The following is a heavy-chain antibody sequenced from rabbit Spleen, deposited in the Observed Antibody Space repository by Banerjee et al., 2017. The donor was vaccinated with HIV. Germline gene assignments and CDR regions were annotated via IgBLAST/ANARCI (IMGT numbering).Heavy chain of an antibody. J-gene: IGHJ4*01. V-gene: IGHV1S45*01. Sequence: QEQLVESGGGLVQPEGSLTLTCTVSGFSFSNSYWICWVRQAPGKGLEWIACIYAGSSGNTYYATWAKGRFTISKSSSTTVTLQMTSLTAADTATYFCARGSAAMTMVITGFYFNLWGPGTLVTVS. CDR1: GFSFSNSYW. D-gene: IGHD2-1*01. CDR3: ARGSAAMTMVITGFYFNL. CDR2: IYAGSSGNT.